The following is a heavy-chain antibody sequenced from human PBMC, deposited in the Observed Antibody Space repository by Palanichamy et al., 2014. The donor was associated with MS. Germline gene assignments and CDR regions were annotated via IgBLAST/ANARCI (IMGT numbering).Heavy chain of an antibody. Sequence: QVQLVQSGREVKKPGSSVKVSCKASGGTFSSYTISWVRQAPGQGLEWMGRIIPILGIANYAQKFQGRVTITADKSTSTAYMELSSLRSEDTAVYYCARLVYSSGSSWFDPWGQGTLVTVSS. CDR2: IIPILGIA. J-gene: IGHJ5*02. V-gene: IGHV1-69*02. CDR1: GGTFSSYT. CDR3: ARLVYSSGSSWFDP. D-gene: IGHD6-19*01.